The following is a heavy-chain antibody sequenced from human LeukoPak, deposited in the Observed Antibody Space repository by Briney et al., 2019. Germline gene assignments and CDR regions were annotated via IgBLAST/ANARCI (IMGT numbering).Heavy chain of an antibody. CDR2: INPNNGGT. CDR3: ARYKWRYCRGGSCYSTGNWFDP. CDR1: GYTFTGYY. D-gene: IGHD2-15*01. V-gene: IGHV1-2*02. Sequence: ASVKVSCKASGYTFTGYYMHWVRQAPGQGLEWMGWINPNNGGTNYAQKFQGRVTMTRDTSISTAYMELSRLRSDDTAVYYSARYKWRYCRGGSCYSTGNWFDPWGQGTLVTGSS. J-gene: IGHJ5*02.